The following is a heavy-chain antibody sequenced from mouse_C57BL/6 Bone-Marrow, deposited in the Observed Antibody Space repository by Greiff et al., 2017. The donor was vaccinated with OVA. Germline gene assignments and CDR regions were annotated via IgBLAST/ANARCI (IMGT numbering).Heavy chain of an antibody. CDR2: IYPRSGNT. J-gene: IGHJ4*01. Sequence: QVQLKQSGAELARPGASVKLSCKASGYTFTSYGISWVKQRTGQGLEWIGEIYPRSGNTYYNEKFKGKATLTADKSSSTAYMELRSLTSEDSAVYYCTRGSNYAPMDYWGQGTSVTVSS. D-gene: IGHD2-5*01. CDR1: GYTFTSYG. V-gene: IGHV1-81*01. CDR3: TRGSNYAPMDY.